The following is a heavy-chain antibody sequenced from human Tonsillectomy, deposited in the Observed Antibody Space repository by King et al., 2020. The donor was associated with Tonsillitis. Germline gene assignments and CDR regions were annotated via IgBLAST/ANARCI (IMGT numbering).Heavy chain of an antibody. V-gene: IGHV1-69*01. CDR1: GGTFSSYA. CDR2: IIPIFGTA. CDR3: ARDIDDGGKGNYYYYGMDV. D-gene: IGHD4-23*01. J-gene: IGHJ6*02. Sequence: QLVQSGAEVKKPGSSVKVSCKASGGTFSSYAISWVRQAPGQGLEWMGGIIPIFGTANYAQTFQGRVTITADESTSTAYMELSSLRSEDTAVYYCARDIDDGGKGNYYYYGMDVWGQGTTVTVSS.